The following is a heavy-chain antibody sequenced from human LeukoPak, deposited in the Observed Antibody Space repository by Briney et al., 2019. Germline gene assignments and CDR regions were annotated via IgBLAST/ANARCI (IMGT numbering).Heavy chain of an antibody. D-gene: IGHD3-22*01. CDR2: IDWDDDK. J-gene: IGHJ5*02. V-gene: IGHV2-70*11. Sequence: ESGPALVKPTQTLTLTCTFSGFSLSSSGMCVSWIRQPPGKALEWLARIDWDDDKYYSTSLKTRLTISKDTSKNQVVLTMTNMDPVDTATNYCARIRVYYDSSGYYSNWFDPWGQGTLVTVSS. CDR3: ARIRVYYDSSGYYSNWFDP. CDR1: GFSLSSSGMC.